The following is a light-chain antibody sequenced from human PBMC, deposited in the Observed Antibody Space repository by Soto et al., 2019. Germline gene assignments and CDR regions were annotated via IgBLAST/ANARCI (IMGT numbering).Light chain of an antibody. CDR2: DVT. V-gene: IGLV2-14*03. Sequence: QSALTQPASVSGSPGQSITISCTGTSSDIGGYNFVSWYQKHPGKAPKLMIYDVTNRPPGLSDRFSGSKSGNTASLTISGLQAEDEADYYCSSYTTSSTLVFGGGTKLTVL. CDR3: SSYTTSSTLV. CDR1: SSDIGGYNF. J-gene: IGLJ3*02.